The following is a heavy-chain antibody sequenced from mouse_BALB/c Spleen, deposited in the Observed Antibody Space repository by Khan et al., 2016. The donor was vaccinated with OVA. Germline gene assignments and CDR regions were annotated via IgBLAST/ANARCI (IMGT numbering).Heavy chain of an antibody. CDR3: ERQNYYGYAMDY. CDR1: GYSITSDYA. Sequence: VQLKESGPGLVKPSQSLSLTCTVTGYSITSDYAWNWIRQFPGNKLEWMGYISYSGSTSYNPSLRSRISITRDTSKNQFFLQLNSVTTEDTASLYCERQNYYGYAMDYWGQGTSVTVSS. J-gene: IGHJ4*01. V-gene: IGHV3-2*02. D-gene: IGHD1-1*01. CDR2: ISYSGST.